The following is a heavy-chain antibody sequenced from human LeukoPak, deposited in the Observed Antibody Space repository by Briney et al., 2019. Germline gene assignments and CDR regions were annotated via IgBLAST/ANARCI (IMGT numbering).Heavy chain of an antibody. CDR3: AKDLAHSGSYLGFGY. Sequence: GGSLRLSCAASGFTFSSYAMSWVRQAPGKGLEWVSAISGSGGSTYYADSVKGRFTISRDNSKNTLYLQMNSLRAEDTAVYYCAKDLAHSGSYLGFGYWGQGTLVTVSS. J-gene: IGHJ4*02. CDR1: GFTFSSYA. CDR2: ISGSGGST. D-gene: IGHD1-26*01. V-gene: IGHV3-23*01.